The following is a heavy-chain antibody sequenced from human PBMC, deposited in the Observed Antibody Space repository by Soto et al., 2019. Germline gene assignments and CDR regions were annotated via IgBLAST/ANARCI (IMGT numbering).Heavy chain of an antibody. V-gene: IGHV3-21*06. CDR1: GFTFSSYS. D-gene: IGHD2-2*01. Sequence: GGSLRLSCAASGFTFSSYSMNWVRQAPGKGLEWVSSISSSSSYIYYADSVKGRFTISRDNAKNSLYLQMNSLRAEDTAVYYCARRSEPAAPIDYWGQGTLVTVSS. J-gene: IGHJ4*02. CDR3: ARRSEPAAPIDY. CDR2: ISSSSSYI.